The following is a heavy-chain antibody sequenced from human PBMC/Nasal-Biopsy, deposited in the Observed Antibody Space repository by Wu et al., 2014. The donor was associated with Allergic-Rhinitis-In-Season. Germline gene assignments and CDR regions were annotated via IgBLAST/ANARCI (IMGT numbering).Heavy chain of an antibody. V-gene: IGHV4-59*01. CDR3: ARDKGPEYQYDSSGPLDY. CDR2: IYYSGST. J-gene: IGHJ4*02. D-gene: IGHD3-22*01. Sequence: TLSLTCSVSGGSISTYYWSWIRQPPGKGLEWIGHIYYSGSTNYSPSLKSRVTMSIDRSKNQFSLNLSSVTAADTAVYYCARDKGPEYQYDSSGPLDYWGQGILVTVSS. CDR1: GGSISTYY.